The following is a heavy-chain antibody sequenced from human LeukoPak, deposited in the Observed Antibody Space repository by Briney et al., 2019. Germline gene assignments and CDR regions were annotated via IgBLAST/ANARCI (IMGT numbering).Heavy chain of an antibody. V-gene: IGHV3-7*01. J-gene: IGHJ5*02. CDR3: TRDAS. Sequence: AGGSLRLSCAGSGFTFSSYWMGWVRQAPGKGLEWVASIKPDGSETSYVDSVRGRFTISRDNSKSSLYLQMNSLTAEDTAVYHCTRDASWGQGTLVTVSS. CDR2: IKPDGSET. CDR1: GFTFSSYW.